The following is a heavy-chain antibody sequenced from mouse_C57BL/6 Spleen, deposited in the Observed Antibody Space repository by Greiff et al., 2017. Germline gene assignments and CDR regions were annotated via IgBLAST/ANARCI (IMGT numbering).Heavy chain of an antibody. Sequence: QVQLQQPGAELVKPGASVKLSCKASGYTFTSYWMPWVKQRPGQGLEWIGMIHPNSGSTNYNEKFKSKATLTVDKSSSTAYMQLSSLTSEDSAVYYCARSGTSAMDYWGQGTSVTVSS. CDR1: GYTFTSYW. D-gene: IGHD3-3*01. CDR3: ARSGTSAMDY. V-gene: IGHV1-64*01. J-gene: IGHJ4*01. CDR2: IHPNSGST.